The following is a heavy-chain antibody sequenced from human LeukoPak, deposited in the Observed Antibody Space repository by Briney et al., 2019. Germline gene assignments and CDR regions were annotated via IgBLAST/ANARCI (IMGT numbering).Heavy chain of an antibody. D-gene: IGHD5-24*01. CDR3: ARDSVLRRDGYNWDY. CDR1: GGTFSSYA. Sequence: SVKVSCKASGGTFSSYAISWVRQAPGQGLEWMGRIIPILGIANYAQKFQGRVTITADKSTSTAYMELSSLRSEDTAVYYCARDSVLRRDGYNWDYWGQGTLVTVSS. V-gene: IGHV1-69*04. CDR2: IIPILGIA. J-gene: IGHJ4*02.